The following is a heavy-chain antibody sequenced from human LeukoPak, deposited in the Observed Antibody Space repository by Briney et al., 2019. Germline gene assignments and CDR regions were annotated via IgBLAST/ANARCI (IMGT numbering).Heavy chain of an antibody. CDR3: AKSGIFGYSGYDYFDY. D-gene: IGHD5-12*01. Sequence: GGSLRPSCAASGFTFSSYAMSWVRQAPGKGLEWVSAISGSGGSTYYADSVKGRFTISRDNSKNTLYLQMNSLRAEDTAVYYCAKSGIFGYSGYDYFDYWGQGTLVTVSS. J-gene: IGHJ4*02. CDR1: GFTFSSYA. CDR2: ISGSGGST. V-gene: IGHV3-23*01.